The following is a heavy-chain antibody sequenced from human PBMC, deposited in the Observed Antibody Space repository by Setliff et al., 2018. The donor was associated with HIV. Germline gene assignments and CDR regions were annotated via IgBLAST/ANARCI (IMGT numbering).Heavy chain of an antibody. CDR3: ATRPRIAARPFDY. CDR2: IFHSRDT. Sequence: SETLSLTCSVSGVSVGSGDYYWHWIRQHPEKALEWIGYIFHSRDTYYNPSLKSRISTSVDTSKNQFSLELASLTAADTAVYYCATRPRIAARPFDYWGQGMLVTVSS. CDR1: GVSVGSGDYY. D-gene: IGHD6-6*01. J-gene: IGHJ4*02. V-gene: IGHV4-31*03.